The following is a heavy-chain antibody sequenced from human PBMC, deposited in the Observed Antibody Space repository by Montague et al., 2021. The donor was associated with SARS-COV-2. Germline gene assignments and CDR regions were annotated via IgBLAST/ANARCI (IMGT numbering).Heavy chain of an antibody. CDR2: IFYNGST. J-gene: IGHJ5*01. Sequence: SDTLSLTCTVSFGSISTYYWSWIRQHPGKGLEWIGFIFYNGSTKYNPSLKRRASISLDTSKNQFSLKLSSVTAADTAVYYCARQDAWAYCGDECYRGWFDSWGQGTLVTVSS. V-gene: IGHV4-59*01. CDR1: FGSISTYY. D-gene: IGHD2-21*01. CDR3: ARQDAWAYCGDECYRGWFDS.